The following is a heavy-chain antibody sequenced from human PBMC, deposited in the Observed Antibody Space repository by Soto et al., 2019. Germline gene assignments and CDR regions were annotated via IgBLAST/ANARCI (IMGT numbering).Heavy chain of an antibody. D-gene: IGHD1-26*01. CDR2: INPSSGST. V-gene: IGHV1-46*02. CDR1: GYTFNTYN. Sequence: QVQLVQSGAEVKRPGASVKVSCKASGYTFNTYNMHWVRQAPGQGPEWMGVINPSSGSTNYAQKCQGRGIMTRDTSTSTVYMELGTLRSDDTAVYYCARIYSGSRLDYWGQGTLVTVSS. J-gene: IGHJ4*02. CDR3: ARIYSGSRLDY.